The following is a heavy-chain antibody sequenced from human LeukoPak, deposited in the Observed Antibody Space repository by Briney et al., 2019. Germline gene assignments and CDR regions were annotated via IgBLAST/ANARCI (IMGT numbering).Heavy chain of an antibody. J-gene: IGHJ6*03. CDR2: IIPIFGTA. D-gene: IGHD3-22*01. V-gene: IGHV1-69*13. CDR3: ASPYDSSGYYSYYYMDV. CDR1: GGTFSSYA. Sequence: SVKVSCKASGGTFSSYAISWVRQAPGQGLEWMGGIIPIFGTANYAQKFQGRVTITADESTSTAYMELSSLRSEDTAVYYCASPYDSSGYYSYYYMDVWGKGTTVTVSS.